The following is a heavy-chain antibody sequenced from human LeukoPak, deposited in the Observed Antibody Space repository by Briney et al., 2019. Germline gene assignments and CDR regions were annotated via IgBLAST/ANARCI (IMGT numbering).Heavy chain of an antibody. V-gene: IGHV1-24*01. CDR3: ATAYYYDSSGYSTRQIFDY. CDR1: GYTLTELS. CDR2: FDPEDGET. D-gene: IGHD3-22*01. J-gene: IGHJ4*02. Sequence: AASVKVSCKVSGYTLTELSMHWVRQAPGKGLEWMGGFDPEDGETIYAQKFQGRVTMTEDTSTGTAYMELSSLRSEDTAVYYCATAYYYDSSGYSTRQIFDYWGQGTLVTVSS.